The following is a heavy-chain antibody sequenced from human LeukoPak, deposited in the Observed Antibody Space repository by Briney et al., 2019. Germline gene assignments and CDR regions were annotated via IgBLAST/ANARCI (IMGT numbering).Heavy chain of an antibody. CDR2: ISPYNGNT. Sequence: ASVKVSCKASGYTFTSYGISRVRQAPGQGLEWMGWISPYNGNTNYAQKLQGRVTMTTDTSTNTAYMELRSLRSDDTAVYYCARGNYDSWSEYFQHWGQGTLVTVSS. CDR1: GYTFTSYG. J-gene: IGHJ1*01. CDR3: ARGNYDSWSEYFQH. V-gene: IGHV1-18*01. D-gene: IGHD3-22*01.